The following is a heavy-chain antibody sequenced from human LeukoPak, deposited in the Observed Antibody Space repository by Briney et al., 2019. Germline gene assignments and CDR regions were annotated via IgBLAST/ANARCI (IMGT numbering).Heavy chain of an antibody. D-gene: IGHD3-3*01. CDR1: GGSISSGDYY. V-gene: IGHV4-30-4*01. Sequence: SETLSLTCTVSGGSISSGDYYWRWIRQPPGKGLEWIGYVYYSGSTYYNPSLKSRVTISVDTSKNQFSLKLSSVTAADTAVYYCAREHNTYYDFWSGYHGSRNWFDPWGQGTLVTVSS. CDR2: VYYSGST. CDR3: AREHNTYYDFWSGYHGSRNWFDP. J-gene: IGHJ5*02.